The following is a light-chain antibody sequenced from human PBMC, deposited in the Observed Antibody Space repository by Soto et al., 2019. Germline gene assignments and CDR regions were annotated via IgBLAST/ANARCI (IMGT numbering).Light chain of an antibody. J-gene: IGKJ1*01. Sequence: EIVLTQSPGTLSLSPGERATLSCRASQSVSSSYLAWYQQKPGQAPRLLIYGASSRATGIPDRFSGCGSGTDFTLTISRLEPEDFAVYYCQQYGSLSWTFGQGPKVDIK. CDR3: QQYGSLSWT. CDR1: QSVSSSY. CDR2: GAS. V-gene: IGKV3-20*01.